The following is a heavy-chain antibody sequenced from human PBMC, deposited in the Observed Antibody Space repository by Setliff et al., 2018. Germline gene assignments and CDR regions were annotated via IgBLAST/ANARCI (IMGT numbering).Heavy chain of an antibody. CDR2: IYFGGNT. CDR3: ARDAGASDGRNAFDI. V-gene: IGHV4-39*07. CDR1: GGSISDNGYF. Sequence: SETLSLTCTVPGGSISDNGYFWGWVRQPPGKGLEWIGNIYFGGNTYFNPSFKSRVTMSIDTSNSQFSLKLSSVTAADTAIYYCARDAGASDGRNAFDIWGQGTMGTVS. J-gene: IGHJ3*02. D-gene: IGHD1-26*01.